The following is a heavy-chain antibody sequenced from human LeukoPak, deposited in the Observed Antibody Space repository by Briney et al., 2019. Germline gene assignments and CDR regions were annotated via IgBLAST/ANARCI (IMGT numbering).Heavy chain of an antibody. CDR1: GYTFTSYD. V-gene: IGHV1-8*02. CDR3: ARDFGRLGFDY. J-gene: IGHJ4*02. Sequence: SVKVSCKASGYTFTSYDINWVRQATGQGLEWMGWMNPNSGNTGYAQKLQGRVTLTTDTSTSTAYMELRSLRSDDTAVYYCARDFGRLGFDYWGQGTLVTVSS. CDR2: MNPNSGNT. D-gene: IGHD6-19*01.